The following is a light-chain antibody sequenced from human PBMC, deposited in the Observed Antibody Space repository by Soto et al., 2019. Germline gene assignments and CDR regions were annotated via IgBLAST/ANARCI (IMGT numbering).Light chain of an antibody. J-gene: IGLJ1*01. V-gene: IGLV1-40*01. CDR3: QSYDSSLSVSYV. Sequence: QSVLTQPPSVSGAPGQRVTISCTGSSSNIGAGYDVHWYQQRPGTAPKLLIYGDKNRPSGVPDRFSGSKSGTSASLAITGLQAEDEADYYCQSYDSSLSVSYVFGTGTKVTV. CDR1: SSNIGAGYD. CDR2: GDK.